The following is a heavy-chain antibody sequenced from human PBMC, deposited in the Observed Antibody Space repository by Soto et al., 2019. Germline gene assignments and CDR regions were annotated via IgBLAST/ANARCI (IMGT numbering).Heavy chain of an antibody. D-gene: IGHD1-26*01. CDR1: GGSFSGYY. J-gene: IGHJ4*02. CDR2: INHSGST. Sequence: ETLSLTCAVYGGSFSGYYWSWIRQPPGKGLEWIGEINHSGSTNYNPSLKSRVTISVDTSKNQFSLKLSSVTAADTAVYYCARGSGSYRRFVYYFDCWGQGTLVTVSS. CDR3: ARGSGSYRRFVYYFDC. V-gene: IGHV4-34*01.